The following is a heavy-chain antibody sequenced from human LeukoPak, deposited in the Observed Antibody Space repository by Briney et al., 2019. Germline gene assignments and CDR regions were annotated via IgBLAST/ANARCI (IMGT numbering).Heavy chain of an antibody. D-gene: IGHD2-8*01. CDR2: ISGDGGST. J-gene: IGHJ6*03. V-gene: IGHV3-23*01. CDR1: GFTFSDYY. Sequence: PGGSLRLSCAASGFTFSDYYMSWIRQAPGKGLEWVSAISGDGGSTCYADSVKGRFTISRDNSKNTLYLQVNSLRAEDTAVYYCAKDAVMGYYYMDVWGKGTTVTVSS. CDR3: AKDAVMGYYYMDV.